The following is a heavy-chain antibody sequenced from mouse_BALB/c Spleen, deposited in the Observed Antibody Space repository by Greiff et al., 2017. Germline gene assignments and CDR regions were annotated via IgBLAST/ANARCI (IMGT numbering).Heavy chain of an antibody. CDR1: GFTFNTYA. D-gene: IGHD1-2*01. Sequence: DVKLVESGGGLVQPKGSLKLSCAASGFTFNTYAMNWVRQAPGKGLEWVARIRSKSNNYATYYADSVKDRFTISRDDSQSMLYLQMNNLKTEDTAMYYCVRHGATATPFDYWGQGTTLTVSS. CDR2: IRSKSNNYAT. V-gene: IGHV10-1*02. CDR3: VRHGATATPFDY. J-gene: IGHJ2*01.